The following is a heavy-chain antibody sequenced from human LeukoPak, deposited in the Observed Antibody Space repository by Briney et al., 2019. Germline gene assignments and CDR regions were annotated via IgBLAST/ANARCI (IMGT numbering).Heavy chain of an antibody. CDR2: TYYRSKWYN. CDR1: GDSVSSNSAA. Sequence: SQTLSLTCDISGDSVSSNSAAWNWIRQSPSRGLEWLGRTYYRSKWYNDYAVSVKSRITINPDTSKNQFSLQLNSVTPEDTAVYYCARVANYGDYEVQYYFDYWGQGTLVTVSS. D-gene: IGHD4-17*01. CDR3: ARVANYGDYEVQYYFDY. J-gene: IGHJ4*02. V-gene: IGHV6-1*01.